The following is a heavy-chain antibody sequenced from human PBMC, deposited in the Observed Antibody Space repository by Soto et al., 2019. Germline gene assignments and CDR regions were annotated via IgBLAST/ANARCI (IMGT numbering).Heavy chain of an antibody. Sequence: PGGSLRLSCAASGFTFSSYPMSWVRQAPGKGLEWVSAISGSGGSTYYADSVKGRFTISRDNSKNTLYLQMNSLRAEDTAVYYCAKDVGGLRYFDWLLLGFDYWGQGTLVTVSS. J-gene: IGHJ4*02. V-gene: IGHV3-23*01. CDR2: ISGSGGST. CDR3: AKDVGGLRYFDWLLLGFDY. D-gene: IGHD3-9*01. CDR1: GFTFSSYP.